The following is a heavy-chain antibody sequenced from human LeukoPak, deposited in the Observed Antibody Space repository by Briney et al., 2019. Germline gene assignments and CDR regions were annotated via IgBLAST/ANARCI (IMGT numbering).Heavy chain of an antibody. CDR1: GFTFRDYW. D-gene: IGHD3-10*02. CDR3: AELGITMIGGV. Sequence: EGSLRLSCVASGFTFRDYWMTWVRQAPGKGLEWVANSKQDGSEKYYVDSVKGRFTISRDNAKNSLYLQMNSLRAEDTAVYYCAELGITMIGGVWGKGTTVTISS. V-gene: IGHV3-7*01. CDR2: SKQDGSEK. J-gene: IGHJ6*04.